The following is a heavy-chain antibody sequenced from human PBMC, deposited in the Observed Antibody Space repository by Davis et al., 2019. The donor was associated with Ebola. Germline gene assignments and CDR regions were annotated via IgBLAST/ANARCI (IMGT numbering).Heavy chain of an antibody. CDR1: GFTFSSYG. J-gene: IGHJ6*02. CDR2: IWYDGSNK. D-gene: IGHD1-26*01. CDR3: ARDSEETRGWYYYGMDV. V-gene: IGHV3-33*01. Sequence: PGGSLRLSCAASGFTFSSYGMHWVRQAPGKGLECVAVIWYDGSNKYYVDSVKGRFTISRDNSKNTLYLQMNSLRAEDTAVYYCARDSEETRGWYYYGMDVWGQGTTVTVSS.